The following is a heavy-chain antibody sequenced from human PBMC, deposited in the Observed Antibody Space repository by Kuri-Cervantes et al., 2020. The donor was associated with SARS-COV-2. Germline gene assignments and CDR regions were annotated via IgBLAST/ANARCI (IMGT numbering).Heavy chain of an antibody. CDR1: GFTFSNAW. Sequence: GESLKISCAASGFTFSNAWMSWVRQAPGKGLEWVGRIKSKTDGGTTDYAAPVKGRFTISRDDSKNTLYLQMNSLKTEDTAVYYCTTALDYDFWSGSTPGYYYMDVWGKGTTVTVSS. D-gene: IGHD3-3*01. CDR3: TTALDYDFWSGSTPGYYYMDV. V-gene: IGHV3-15*01. CDR2: IKSKTDGGTT. J-gene: IGHJ6*03.